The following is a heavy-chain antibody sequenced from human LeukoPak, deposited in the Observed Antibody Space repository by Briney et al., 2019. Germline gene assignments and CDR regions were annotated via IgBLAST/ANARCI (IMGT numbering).Heavy chain of an antibody. CDR3: TTTQVGVTFGLDY. CDR2: IKTKTTAGTT. Sequence: PGGSLRLSCAASGFTFSTYWMSWVRQAPGKGLEWVGRIKTKTTAGTTDYAAAVKGRFTISRDDSKNTLYLQMNSLKTEDTAVYYCTTTQVGVTFGLDYWGQGTLVTVSS. D-gene: IGHD1-26*01. J-gene: IGHJ4*02. CDR1: GFTFSTYW. V-gene: IGHV3-15*01.